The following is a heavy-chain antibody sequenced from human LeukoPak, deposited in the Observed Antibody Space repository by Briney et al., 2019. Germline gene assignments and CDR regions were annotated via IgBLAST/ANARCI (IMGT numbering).Heavy chain of an antibody. V-gene: IGHV3-7*01. CDR1: GFTFGRYW. J-gene: IGHJ4*02. CDR3: ARLLVYNSGGEAFDH. CDR2: IKQDGSEK. D-gene: IGHD1-20*01. Sequence: PGGSLRLSCAASGFTFGRYWMSWVRQAPGKGLEWVANIKQDGSEKYYVDSVKGRFTISRDNAKNSLYLRMNSLRAEDTAVYYCARLLVYNSGGEAFDHWGQGTLVTVSS.